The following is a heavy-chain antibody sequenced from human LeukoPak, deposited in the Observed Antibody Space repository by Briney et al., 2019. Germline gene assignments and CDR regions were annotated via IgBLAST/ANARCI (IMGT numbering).Heavy chain of an antibody. CDR2: IYYSGST. Sequence: SETLSLTCTVSGGSISGYYWSWIRQPPGKGLEWIGYIYYSGSTNYNPSLKSRVTISVDTSKNQFSLKLSSVTAADAAVYYCARRFVGYDSSWGASDIWGQGTMVTVSS. CDR3: ARRFVGYDSSWGASDI. CDR1: GGSISGYY. J-gene: IGHJ3*02. D-gene: IGHD6-13*01. V-gene: IGHV4-59*08.